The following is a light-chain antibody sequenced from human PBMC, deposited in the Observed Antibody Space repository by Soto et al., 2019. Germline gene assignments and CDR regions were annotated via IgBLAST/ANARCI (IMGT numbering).Light chain of an antibody. CDR2: EVN. CDR3: SSYAGSSNV. V-gene: IGLV2-8*01. CDR1: SSDVGGYNY. Sequence: QSVLTQPPSASGSPGQSVAISCTGTSSDVGGYNYVSWYQQHPGKAPKLMIYEVNKRPSGVPDRVSGSKSGNTASLTVSGLQAEDDADYYCSSYAGSSNVFGTGTKLTVL. J-gene: IGLJ1*01.